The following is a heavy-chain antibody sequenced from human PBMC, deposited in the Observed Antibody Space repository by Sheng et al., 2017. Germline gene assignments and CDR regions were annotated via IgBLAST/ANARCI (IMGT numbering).Heavy chain of an antibody. V-gene: IGHV4-38-2*02. CDR1: GYSISSGYY. D-gene: IGHD1-26*01. Sequence: QVQLQESGPGLVKPSETMSLTCTVSGYSISSGYYCGWIWQPPGKGLEWIGSIYHTGSTYYNPSLKSRVTISLDTSKNQFSLRLSSVTAADTAMYYCARGPRYSGAYFDYWGQGNPGHRLL. J-gene: IGHJ4*02. CDR2: IYHTGST. CDR3: ARGPRYSGAYFDY.